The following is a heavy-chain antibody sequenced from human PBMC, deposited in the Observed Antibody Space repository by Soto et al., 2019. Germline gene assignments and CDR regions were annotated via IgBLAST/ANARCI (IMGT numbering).Heavy chain of an antibody. CDR2: INSEGFTT. CDR1: GFSFRSYW. V-gene: IGHV3-74*01. D-gene: IGHD4-17*01. J-gene: IGHJ5*02. CDR3: VRGPYDYGGNYVSWFDP. Sequence: PGGSLRLSCAASGFSFRSYWMHWVRLVPGKGLVWVSRINSEGFTTSYTDSVKGRSTISRDNAKNTLYLQMHSLRAEDTAVYYCVRGPYDYGGNYVSWFDPWGQGTQATVSS.